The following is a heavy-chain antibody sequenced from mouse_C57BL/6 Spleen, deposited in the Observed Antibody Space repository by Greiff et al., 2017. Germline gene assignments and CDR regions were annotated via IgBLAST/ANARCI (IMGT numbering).Heavy chain of an antibody. CDR2: IYPGDGDT. V-gene: IGHV1-82*01. CDR3: ARSDYEAMDY. Sequence: QVQLQQSGPELVKPGASVKISCKASGYAFSSSWMNWVKQRPGQGLEWIGRIYPGDGDTNYNGKFKGKATLTADKSSSTAYMQLSSLTSEDSAVYFCARSDYEAMDYWGQGTSVTVSS. J-gene: IGHJ4*01. CDR1: GYAFSSSW. D-gene: IGHD2-4*01.